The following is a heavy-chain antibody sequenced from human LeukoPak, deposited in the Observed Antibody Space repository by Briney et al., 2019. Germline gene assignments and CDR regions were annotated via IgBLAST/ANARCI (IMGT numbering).Heavy chain of an antibody. CDR3: ARATGITVVDAFDI. CDR2: ISGGGGST. D-gene: IGHD4-23*01. Sequence: GGSLRLSCAASGFTFSNYAMSWVRQAPGKGLEWVSAISGGGGSTYYADSVKGRFTISRDNAKNSLYLQMNSLRAEDTAVYYCARATGITVVDAFDIWGQGTMVTVSS. J-gene: IGHJ3*02. V-gene: IGHV3-23*01. CDR1: GFTFSNYA.